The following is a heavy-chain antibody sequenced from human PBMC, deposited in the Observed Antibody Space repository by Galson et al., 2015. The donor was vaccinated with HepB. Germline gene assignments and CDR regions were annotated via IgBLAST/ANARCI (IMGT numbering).Heavy chain of an antibody. Sequence: SVKVSCKASGFTFTSSAVQWVRQARGQRLEWIGWIVVGSGNTNYAQKFQERVTITRDMSTSTAYMELSSLRSEDTAAYYCAAAPPVVPAAIAYYGMDVWGQGTTVTVSS. J-gene: IGHJ6*02. CDR1: GFTFTSSA. D-gene: IGHD2-2*01. V-gene: IGHV1-58*01. CDR2: IVVGSGNT. CDR3: AAAPPVVPAAIAYYGMDV.